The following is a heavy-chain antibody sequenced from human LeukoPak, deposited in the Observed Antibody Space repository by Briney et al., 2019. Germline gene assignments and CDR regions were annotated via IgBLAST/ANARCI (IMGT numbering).Heavy chain of an antibody. Sequence: GGSLRLSCAASGFTFSSYGMHWVRQAPGKGLEWVAVISYDGSNKYYADSVKGRFTISRDNSKNTLYLQMSSLRAEDTAVYYCARDLSSTSSWATVPDYWGQGTLVTVSS. CDR1: GFTFSSYG. CDR3: ARDLSSTSSWATVPDY. J-gene: IGHJ4*02. D-gene: IGHD2-2*01. CDR2: ISYDGSNK. V-gene: IGHV3-30*03.